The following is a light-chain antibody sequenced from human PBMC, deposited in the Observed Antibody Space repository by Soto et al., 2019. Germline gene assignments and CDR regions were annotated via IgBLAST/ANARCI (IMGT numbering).Light chain of an antibody. CDR2: GNS. CDR3: QSYDSSSWVGV. J-gene: IGLJ2*01. CDR1: SSNIGAGYD. V-gene: IGLV1-40*01. Sequence: QSVLTQPPSVSGAPGQRVTISCTGSSSNIGAGYDVHWYQQLPGTAPKLLIYGNSNRPSGVPDRFSGSKSGTSASLAITGLQAEDEADYYCQSYDSSSWVGVFGGGTKLTVL.